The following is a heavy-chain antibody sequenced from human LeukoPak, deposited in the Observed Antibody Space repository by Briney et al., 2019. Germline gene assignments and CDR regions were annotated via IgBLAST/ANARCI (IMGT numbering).Heavy chain of an antibody. V-gene: IGHV3-23*01. CDR3: AKVSPAMIVVVTTVYYFDY. CDR1: GFIFSSYA. Sequence: PGGSLRLSCAASGFIFSSYAMSWVRQAPGKGLEWVTAISGSGGSTYYADSVKGRFTISRDNSKNTLYLQMNSLRAEDTAVYYCAKVSPAMIVVVTTVYYFDYWGQGTLVTVSS. D-gene: IGHD3-22*01. CDR2: ISGSGGST. J-gene: IGHJ4*02.